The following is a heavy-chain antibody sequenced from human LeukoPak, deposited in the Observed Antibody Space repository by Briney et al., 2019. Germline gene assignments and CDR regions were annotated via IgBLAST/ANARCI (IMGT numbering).Heavy chain of an antibody. CDR1: GGSISSYY. V-gene: IGHV4-4*07. CDR3: ARVFTGYSSSYWWFDP. J-gene: IGHJ5*02. Sequence: PSETLSLTCTVSGGSISSYYWSWIRQPAGKGLEWIGRIYTSGSTNYNPSLKSRVTMSVDTSKNQFSLKLSPVTAADTAVYYCARVFTGYSSSYWWFDPWGQGTLVTVSS. CDR2: IYTSGST. D-gene: IGHD6-6*01.